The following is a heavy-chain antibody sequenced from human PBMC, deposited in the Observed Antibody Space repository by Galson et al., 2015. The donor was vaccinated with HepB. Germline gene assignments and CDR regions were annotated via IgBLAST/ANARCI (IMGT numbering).Heavy chain of an antibody. D-gene: IGHD2-8*01. Sequence: SLRLSCAASGFTFSSYAMHWVRQAPGKGLEWVAVISYDGSNKYYADSVKGRFTISRDNSKNTLYLQMNSLRAEDTAVYYCASELKEWGQGTLVTVSS. V-gene: IGHV3-30*04. CDR1: GFTFSSYA. J-gene: IGHJ4*02. CDR3: ASELKE. CDR2: ISYDGSNK.